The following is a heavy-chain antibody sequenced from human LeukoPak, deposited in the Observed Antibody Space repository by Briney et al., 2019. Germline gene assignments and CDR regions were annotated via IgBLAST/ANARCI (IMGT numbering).Heavy chain of an antibody. CDR1: GFTFSSYS. D-gene: IGHD1-14*01. J-gene: IGHJ4*02. V-gene: IGHV3-23*01. CDR2: ISVSGGST. CDR3: AKLPDRSH. Sequence: AVGSLRLSCTASGFTFSSYSMSWGRPAPGTGLEWVSDISVSGGSTYYADSVKGRYTISRDNTKNTLFLQMDSLRAEDTALYYCAKLPDRSHWGQGTLVTVSS.